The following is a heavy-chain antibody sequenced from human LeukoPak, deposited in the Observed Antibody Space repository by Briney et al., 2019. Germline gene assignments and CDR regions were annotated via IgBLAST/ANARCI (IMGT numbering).Heavy chain of an antibody. V-gene: IGHV4-61*02. Sequence: SETLSLTCTVSGGSISSGTYYWSWIRQPAGKGLEWIGRIYTSGSTNYNPSLKGRVTISVDRTKNQFSLKLSSVTAADTAVYYCARGYCSGGSCYRPRYDAFDIWGQGTMVTVSS. D-gene: IGHD2-15*01. CDR2: IYTSGST. CDR3: ARGYCSGGSCYRPRYDAFDI. CDR1: GGSISSGTYY. J-gene: IGHJ3*02.